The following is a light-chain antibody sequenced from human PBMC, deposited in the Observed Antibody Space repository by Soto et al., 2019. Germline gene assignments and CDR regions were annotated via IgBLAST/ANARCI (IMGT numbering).Light chain of an antibody. CDR1: NIAIKS. V-gene: IGLV3-21*02. CDR2: DAG. J-gene: IGLJ2*01. CDR3: QVWDSSSDHRVV. Sequence: SYELTQAPSVSVAPGQTARITCGGNNIAIKSVHWYQQKPGQAPVLVVYDAGDRPSGIPERFSGSNSGNTATLTITRVEAGDEADYHCQVWDSSSDHRVVFGGGTKVTVL.